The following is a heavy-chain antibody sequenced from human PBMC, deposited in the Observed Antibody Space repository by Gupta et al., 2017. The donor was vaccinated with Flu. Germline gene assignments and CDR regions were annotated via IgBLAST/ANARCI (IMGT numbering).Heavy chain of an antibody. V-gene: IGHV3-30*18. Sequence: QVQLVESGGGVVQAGRSLRLSCVASGFDFRTHAMHWVRQAPGKGLQWVAVSSYDGTNENYADSVKGRFTISRDNSKNTVYMQMNSLRHDDTAVYFCAKDETAGGGSFDFWGQGTLVTVPP. D-gene: IGHD2-15*01. CDR2: SSYDGTNE. CDR3: AKDETAGGGSFDF. CDR1: GFDFRTHA. J-gene: IGHJ4*02.